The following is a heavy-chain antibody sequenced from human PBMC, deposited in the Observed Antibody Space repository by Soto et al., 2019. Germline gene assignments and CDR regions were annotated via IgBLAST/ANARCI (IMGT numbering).Heavy chain of an antibody. J-gene: IGHJ4*02. CDR1: GFTFDDYT. CDR2: ISWDGGST. D-gene: IGHD6-19*01. Sequence: GGSLRLSCAASGFTFDDYTMHWVRQAPGKGLEWVSLISWDGGSTYYADSVKGRFTISRDNSKNSLYLQMNSLRTEDTALYYCAKDRSSYSSLDYFDYWGQGTLVTVSS. V-gene: IGHV3-43*01. CDR3: AKDRSSYSSLDYFDY.